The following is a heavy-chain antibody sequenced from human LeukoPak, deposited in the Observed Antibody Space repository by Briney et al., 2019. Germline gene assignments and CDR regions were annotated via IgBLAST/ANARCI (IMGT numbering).Heavy chain of an antibody. CDR1: GGSISGYY. J-gene: IGHJ4*02. Sequence: SETLSLTCTVSGGSISGYYWSWIRQPPGKGLEWIGYVSHSGGTNYNPSLKSRVTISVDTSKNQFSLKLSSVTAADTAVYYCARVDILTGYYILDCWGQGTLVTVSS. V-gene: IGHV4-59*01. CDR3: ARVDILTGYYILDC. D-gene: IGHD3-9*01. CDR2: VSHSGGT.